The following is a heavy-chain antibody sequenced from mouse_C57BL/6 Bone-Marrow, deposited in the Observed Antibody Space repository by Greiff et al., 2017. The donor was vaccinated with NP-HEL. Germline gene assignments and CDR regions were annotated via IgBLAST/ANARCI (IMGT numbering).Heavy chain of an antibody. CDR3: ARKGTWERYFDV. D-gene: IGHD4-1*01. CDR2: ICIGNGYT. J-gene: IGHJ1*03. CDR1: GYTFTSYG. Sequence: EVQLQQSGAELVRPGSSVKMSCKTSGYTFTSYGINWVKQRPGQGLEWIGYICIGNGYTEYNEKFKGKATLTSDTSSSTAYMQLSSLTSEDSAIYFCARKGTWERYFDVWGTGTTVTVSS. V-gene: IGHV1-58*01.